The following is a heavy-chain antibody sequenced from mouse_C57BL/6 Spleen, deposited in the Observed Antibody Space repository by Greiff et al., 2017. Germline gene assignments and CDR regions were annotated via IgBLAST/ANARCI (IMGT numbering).Heavy chain of an antibody. CDR1: GFTFSDFY. Sequence: EVQGVESGGGLVQSGRSLRLSCATSGFTFSDFYMEWVRQAPGKGLEWIAASRNKANDYTTEYSASVKGRFIVSRDTSQSILYLQMNALRAEDTAIYYCARDEGDWDAMDYWGQGTSVTVSS. V-gene: IGHV7-1*01. CDR2: SRNKANDYTT. J-gene: IGHJ4*01. CDR3: ARDEGDWDAMDY.